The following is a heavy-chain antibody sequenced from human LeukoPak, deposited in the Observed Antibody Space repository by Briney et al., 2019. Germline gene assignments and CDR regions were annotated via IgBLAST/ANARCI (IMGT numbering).Heavy chain of an antibody. CDR3: ARVEYSYDYSQYFDY. V-gene: IGHV4-31*03. CDR1: GGFISSGGYF. J-gene: IGHJ4*02. CDR2: IDYTGSA. Sequence: SETLSLTCTVSGGFISSGGYFWSWIRQHPGKGLEWIGYIDYTGSAYYNPSLKSRLTISVYTSKNQLSLELSSVTAADTAVYYCARVEYSYDYSQYFDYWGQGTLVTVSS. D-gene: IGHD3-16*01.